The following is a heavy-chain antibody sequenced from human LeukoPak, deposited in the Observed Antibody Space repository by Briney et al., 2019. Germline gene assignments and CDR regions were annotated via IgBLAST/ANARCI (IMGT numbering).Heavy chain of an antibody. V-gene: IGHV3-7*01. CDR1: GFTFSSYW. Sequence: PGGSLRLSCAASGFTFSSYWMSWVRQAPGKGLEWVANIKQDGSEKYYVDSVKGRFTISRDNAKNSLYLQMNSLRAEDTAVYYCAREGVMITFGGVIVRGYFDYWGQGTLVTVSS. CDR3: AREGVMITFGGVIVRGYFDY. D-gene: IGHD3-16*02. J-gene: IGHJ4*02. CDR2: IKQDGSEK.